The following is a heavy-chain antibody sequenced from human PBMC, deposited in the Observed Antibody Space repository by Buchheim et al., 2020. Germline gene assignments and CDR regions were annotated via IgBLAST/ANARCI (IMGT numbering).Heavy chain of an antibody. CDR3: AKAAYYYDSSGYYENFDY. Sequence: QVQLVESGGGVVQPGRSLRLSCAASGFTFSSYGMHWVRQAPGKGLEWVAVTSYDGSNKYYADSVKGRFTTSRDNSKNTLYLQMNSLRAEDTAVYYCAKAAYYYDSSGYYENFDYWGQGTL. CDR2: TSYDGSNK. D-gene: IGHD3-22*01. J-gene: IGHJ4*02. CDR1: GFTFSSYG. V-gene: IGHV3-30*18.